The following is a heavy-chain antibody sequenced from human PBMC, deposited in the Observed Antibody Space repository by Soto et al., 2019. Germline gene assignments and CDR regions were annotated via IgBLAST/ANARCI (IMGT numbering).Heavy chain of an antibody. J-gene: IGHJ4*02. CDR2: ISGSGCST. V-gene: IGHV3-23*01. Sequence: GGSLRLSCASSGCTFSSYAMSWVRHAPGKGLELVSAISGSGCSTYYADSVKGRFTISRDNSKNTLYLQMNSLRAEDTAVYYCAKVQKPAYSSSWYAPPYFDYWGQGTLVTVSS. CDR1: GCTFSSYA. CDR3: AKVQKPAYSSSWYAPPYFDY. D-gene: IGHD6-13*01.